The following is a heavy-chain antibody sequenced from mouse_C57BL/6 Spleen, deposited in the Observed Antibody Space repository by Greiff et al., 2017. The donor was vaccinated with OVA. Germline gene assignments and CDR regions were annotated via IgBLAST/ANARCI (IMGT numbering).Heavy chain of an antibody. V-gene: IGHV14-2*01. CDR3: ARTGRRLFFDY. J-gene: IGHJ2*01. CDR1: GFNIKDYY. D-gene: IGHD3-2*02. Sequence: VQLQQSGAELVKPGASVKLSCTASGFNIKDYYMHWVKQRAEQGLEWIGRIDPEDGETKYAPKFQGKAAITADTSSNTSYLLRSSLTSEDTAVYYGARTGRRLFFDYWGQGTTLTVSS. CDR2: IDPEDGET.